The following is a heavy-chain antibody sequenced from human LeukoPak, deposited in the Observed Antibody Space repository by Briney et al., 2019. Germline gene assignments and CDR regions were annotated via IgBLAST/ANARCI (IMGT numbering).Heavy chain of an antibody. CDR3: AGHPNYYDSSSYYLDY. J-gene: IGHJ4*02. CDR2: IYSGGST. CDR1: GFTVSSNY. D-gene: IGHD3-22*01. V-gene: IGHV3-53*04. Sequence: GGSLRLSCAASGFTVSSNYMSWVRQAPGKGLEWVSVIYSGGSTYYADSVKGRFTISIHNSKNTLYLQLNSLRAEDTAVYYCAGHPNYYDSSSYYLDYWGQGTLVTVSS.